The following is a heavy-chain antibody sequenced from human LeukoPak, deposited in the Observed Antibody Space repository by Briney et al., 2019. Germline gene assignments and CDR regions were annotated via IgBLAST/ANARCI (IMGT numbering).Heavy chain of an antibody. V-gene: IGHV3-30-3*01. Sequence: GGSLRLSCAASGFTFNSYAMHWVRQAPGKGLEWVAVISYDGSNKYYADSVKGRFTISRDNSKNTLYLQMNSLRAEDTALYYCAKDNGMDVWGQGTTVTVSS. CDR3: AKDNGMDV. CDR2: ISYDGSNK. CDR1: GFTFNSYA. J-gene: IGHJ6*02.